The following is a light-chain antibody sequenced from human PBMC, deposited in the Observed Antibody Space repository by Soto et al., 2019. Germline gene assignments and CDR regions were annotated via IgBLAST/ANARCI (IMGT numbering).Light chain of an antibody. CDR1: QSISSW. CDR2: KAS. J-gene: IGKJ1*01. V-gene: IGKV1-5*03. CDR3: QQYNTMAT. Sequence: DIQMTQSPSTLSASVGDRVTITCRASQSISSWLAWYQQRPGKAPKLLIYKASSLESGVPSRFSGSGSGTELPLTISSMQPDDFATYYCQQYNTMATFGQGTKVEIK.